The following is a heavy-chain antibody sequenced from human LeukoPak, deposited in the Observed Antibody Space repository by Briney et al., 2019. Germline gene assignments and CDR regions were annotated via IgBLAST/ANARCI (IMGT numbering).Heavy chain of an antibody. CDR2: IIPIFGTA. J-gene: IGHJ4*02. D-gene: IGHD1-1*01. V-gene: IGHV1-69*13. Sequence: ASVKVSCKASGGTFTSYAISWVRQAPGQGLEWMGGIIPIFGTANYAQKFQGRVTITADASTSTAYMELSSLRSEDTAVYYCARAESSGPVRLVLVHFDYWGQGTLVTVSS. CDR3: ARAESSGPVRLVLVHFDY. CDR1: GGTFTSYA.